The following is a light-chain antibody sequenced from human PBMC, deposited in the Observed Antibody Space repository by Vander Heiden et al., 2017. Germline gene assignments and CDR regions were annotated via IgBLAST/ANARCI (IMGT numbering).Light chain of an antibody. Sequence: DIQMTPSPSSLSASVGDRVTITCQASQDISNYLNLYQQKPGKAPKLLIDDASNLETGVPSRFSGSGSGTDFTFTISSLQPEDIATYYCQQYDNLPLTFGGGTKVEIK. V-gene: IGKV1-33*01. CDR3: QQYDNLPLT. CDR1: QDISNY. J-gene: IGKJ4*01. CDR2: DAS.